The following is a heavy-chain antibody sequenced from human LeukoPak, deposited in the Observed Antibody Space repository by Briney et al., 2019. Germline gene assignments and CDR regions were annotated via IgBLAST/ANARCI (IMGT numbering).Heavy chain of an antibody. CDR2: ISAYNGNT. V-gene: IGHV1-18*01. J-gene: IGHJ3*01. CDR1: GYTFTSYG. D-gene: IGHD5-12*01. CDR3: ARIAVDIVATGCAFDF. Sequence: ASVKVSCKASGYTFTSYGISWVRQAPGQGLEWMGWISAYNGNTNYAQKLQGRVTMTTDTSTSTAYMELRSLRSDDTAVYYCARIAVDIVATGCAFDFWGQGTMVTVSS.